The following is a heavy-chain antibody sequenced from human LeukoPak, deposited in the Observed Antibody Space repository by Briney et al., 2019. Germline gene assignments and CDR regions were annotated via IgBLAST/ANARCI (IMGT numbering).Heavy chain of an antibody. D-gene: IGHD3-16*01. CDR2: ISSGGSII. V-gene: IGHV3-48*03. J-gene: IGHJ4*02. CDR3: ARFARFGDLQGGGYFDY. Sequence: GVSLRLSCAASGFIFSSYETNWVRQAPGKGLEWVSYISSGGSIIYYADSVRGRFTISRDNAKNSLYLQMNSLRAEDTAVYYCARFARFGDLQGGGYFDYWGQGTLVTVSS. CDR1: GFIFSSYE.